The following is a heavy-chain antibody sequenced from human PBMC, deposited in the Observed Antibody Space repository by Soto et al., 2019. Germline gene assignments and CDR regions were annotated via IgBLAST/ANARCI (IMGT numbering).Heavy chain of an antibody. V-gene: IGHV1-69*06. Sequence: SVKVSCKASGYTFTSYGISWVRQAPGQGLEWMGGVLGVFGTANYAQKFQGRVTITADKSTTTAYMELRSLRSEDTAVYYCARSSGSYSPTFFDHWGQGTLVTVSS. J-gene: IGHJ4*02. D-gene: IGHD1-26*01. CDR2: VLGVFGTA. CDR3: ARSSGSYSPTFFDH. CDR1: GYTFTSYG.